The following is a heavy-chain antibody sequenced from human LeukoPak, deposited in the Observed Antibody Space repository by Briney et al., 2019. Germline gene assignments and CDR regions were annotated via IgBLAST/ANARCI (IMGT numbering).Heavy chain of an antibody. CDR2: INHSGST. D-gene: IGHD3-10*01. Sequence: SETLSLTCAVYGGSFSGYYWSWIRQPPGKGLEWIGEINHSGSTNYNPSLKSRVTISVDTSKNQFSLKLSSVTAADTAVYYCARDLRALYYYGSGSYPNYYYYMDVWGKGTTVTISS. CDR1: GGSFSGYY. V-gene: IGHV4-34*01. CDR3: ARDLRALYYYGSGSYPNYYYYMDV. J-gene: IGHJ6*03.